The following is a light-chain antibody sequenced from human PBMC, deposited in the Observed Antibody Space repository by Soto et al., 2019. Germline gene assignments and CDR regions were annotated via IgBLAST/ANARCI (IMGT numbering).Light chain of an antibody. J-gene: IGLJ2*01. V-gene: IGLV1-40*01. CDR3: QSYDSSLSGPV. CDR2: GNS. Sequence: QSVLTQPPSASGAPGQRVTISCTGSSSNIGAGYDVHWYQQLPGTAPKLLIYGNSNRPSGVPDRFSGSKSGTSASLAITGLQAEDEADYYCQSYDSSLSGPVFGGGAKLTVL. CDR1: SSNIGAGYD.